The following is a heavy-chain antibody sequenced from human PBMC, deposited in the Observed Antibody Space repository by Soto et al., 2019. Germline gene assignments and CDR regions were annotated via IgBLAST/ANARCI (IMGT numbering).Heavy chain of an antibody. D-gene: IGHD6-19*01. J-gene: IGHJ4*02. CDR2: INHSGST. Sequence: SETLSLTCAVYGGSFSGYYWSWIRQPPGKGLEWIGEINHSGSTNYNPSLKSRVTISVDTSKNQFSLKLSSVTAADTAVYYCGVAGTLRSRPPTFFDYWGQGTLVTVSS. V-gene: IGHV4-34*01. CDR1: GGSFSGYY. CDR3: GVAGTLRSRPPTFFDY.